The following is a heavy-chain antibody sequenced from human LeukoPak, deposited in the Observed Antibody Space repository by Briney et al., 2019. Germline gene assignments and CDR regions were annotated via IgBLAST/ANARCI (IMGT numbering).Heavy chain of an antibody. CDR3: ARKVTRMNYYDSSGYYYDCWFDP. Sequence: PSETLSLTCAVYGGSFSGYYWSWIRQPPGKGLEWIGEINHSGSTNYNPSLKSRVTISVDTSKNQFSLKLSSVTAADTAVYYCARKVTRMNYYDSSGYYYDCWFDPWGQGTLVTVSS. CDR1: GGSFSGYY. CDR2: INHSGST. V-gene: IGHV4-34*01. D-gene: IGHD3-22*01. J-gene: IGHJ5*02.